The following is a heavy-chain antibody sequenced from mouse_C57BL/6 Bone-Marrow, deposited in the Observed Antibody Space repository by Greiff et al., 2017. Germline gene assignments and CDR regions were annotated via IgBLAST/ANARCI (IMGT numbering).Heavy chain of an antibody. CDR3: ARGDLTFDY. J-gene: IGHJ2*01. CDR1: GYTFTSYW. D-gene: IGHD4-1*01. V-gene: IGHV1-59*01. Sequence: QVHLKQSGAELVRPGTSVKLSCKASGYTFTSYWMHWVKQRPGQGLEWIGVIDPSDSYTNYNQKFKGKATLTVDTSSSTAYMQLSSLTSEDSAVYYCARGDLTFDYWGQGTTLTVSS. CDR2: IDPSDSYT.